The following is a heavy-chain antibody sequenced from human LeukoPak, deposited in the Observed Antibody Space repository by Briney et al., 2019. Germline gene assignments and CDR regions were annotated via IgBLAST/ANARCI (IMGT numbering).Heavy chain of an antibody. CDR3: ARSLRFLEWLLPFDY. Sequence: PGGSLRLSYAASGFTFSSYAMHWVRQAPGKGLEWVAVISYDGSNKYYADSVKGRFTISRDNSKNTLYLQMNSLRAEDTAVYYCARSLRFLEWLLPFDYWGQGTLVTVSS. J-gene: IGHJ4*02. CDR1: GFTFSSYA. D-gene: IGHD3-3*01. CDR2: ISYDGSNK. V-gene: IGHV3-30-3*01.